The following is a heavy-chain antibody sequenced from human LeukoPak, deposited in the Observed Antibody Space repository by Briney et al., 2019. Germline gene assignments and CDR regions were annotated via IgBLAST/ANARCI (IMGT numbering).Heavy chain of an antibody. CDR3: AKPYYGSGSYYGFNYYAFDY. CDR2: ISGSGGST. CDR1: GFTFSSYA. V-gene: IGHV3-23*01. Sequence: PGGSLRLSCAASGFTFSSYAMSWVRQAPGKGLEWVSIISGSGGSTNYADSVKGRFTISRDNSKNTLYLQMNSLRAEDTAVYYCAKPYYGSGSYYGFNYYAFDYWGQGTLATVSS. J-gene: IGHJ4*02. D-gene: IGHD3-10*01.